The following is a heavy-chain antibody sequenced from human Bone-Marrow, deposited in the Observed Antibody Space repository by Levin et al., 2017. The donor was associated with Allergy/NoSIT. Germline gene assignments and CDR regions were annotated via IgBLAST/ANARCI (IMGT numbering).Heavy chain of an antibody. Sequence: GGSLRLSCSASGFTFGSSAMHWVRQAPGKGLEWMAAISDDGADKFYADSVKGRCTISRDNSKNTLYLQLNTLEAEDTAVYFCARGSWIRLGWFGSWGQGAQVAVSS. J-gene: IGHJ5*01. D-gene: IGHD5-12*01. CDR2: ISDDGADK. V-gene: IGHV3-30-3*01. CDR1: GFTFGSSA. CDR3: ARGSWIRLGWFGS.